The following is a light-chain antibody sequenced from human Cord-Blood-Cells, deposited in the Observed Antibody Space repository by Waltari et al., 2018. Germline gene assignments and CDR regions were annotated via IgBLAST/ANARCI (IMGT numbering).Light chain of an antibody. CDR3: QSYDSSLSGSV. CDR1: RPTIGAGYD. J-gene: IGLJ2*01. CDR2: GNS. Sequence: QSVLTPPPSVSGAPGQRVTLSCTGTRPTIGAGYDLHRYQQLPGTAPKLLIYGNSNRPSGVPDRFSGSKSGTSASLAITGLQAEDEADYYCQSYDSSLSGSVFGGGTKLTVL. V-gene: IGLV1-40*01.